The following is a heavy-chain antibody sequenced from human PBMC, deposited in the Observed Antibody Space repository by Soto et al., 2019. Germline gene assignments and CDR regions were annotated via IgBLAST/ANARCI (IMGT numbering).Heavy chain of an antibody. D-gene: IGHD6-6*01. J-gene: IGHJ5*02. CDR3: ARGSFSSSSSWFNP. CDR2: ISYTGRT. CDR1: GGSISSDANF. Sequence: SETLSLTXTVSGGSISSDANFWSWIRQLPGRGLEWIGYISYTGRTYYTPSLNSRLTISLDTSKNLFSLRLSAVTAADTAVYFCARGSFSSSSSWFNPWGQGTLVTSPQ. V-gene: IGHV4-31*02.